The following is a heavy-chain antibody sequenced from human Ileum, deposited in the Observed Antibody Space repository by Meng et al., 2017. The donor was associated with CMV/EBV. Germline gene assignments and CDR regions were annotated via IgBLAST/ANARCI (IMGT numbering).Heavy chain of an antibody. J-gene: IGHJ5*02. V-gene: IGHV1-2*02. CDR3: ARVPGLEVADANWFDP. CDR1: GYTFTAYY. D-gene: IGHD2-15*01. Sequence: VQVVQSGGEVQKPGASVKVPCKASGYTFTAYYKHWVRQAPGQGVEWMGWINPNSGGTNYAQKFQGRVTMTRDTSISTVYMELNRLTSDDTAVYYCARVPGLEVADANWFDPWGQGTLVTVSS. CDR2: INPNSGGT.